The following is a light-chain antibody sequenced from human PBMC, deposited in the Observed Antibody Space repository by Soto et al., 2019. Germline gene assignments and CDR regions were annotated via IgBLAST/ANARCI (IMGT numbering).Light chain of an antibody. V-gene: IGLV2-11*01. CDR1: SSDVGGYNY. CDR3: SSNAGCHTV. Sequence: QSVLTQPRSVSGSPGQSVTISCTGTSSDVGGYNYVSWYQQHPGKVPKLIIYDVSKRPSGVPDRFSGSKSGNSASLTISGLQAEDEADYYCSSNAGCHTVLGGGTKLTVL. CDR2: DVS. J-gene: IGLJ2*01.